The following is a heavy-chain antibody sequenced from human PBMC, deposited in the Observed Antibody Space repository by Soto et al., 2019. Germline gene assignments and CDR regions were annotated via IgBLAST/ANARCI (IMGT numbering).Heavy chain of an antibody. Sequence: ASETLSLTCTVSGGSVSNGMYYWTWVRQPPGQGLEWIGEIYRTGSTNYNPSLKSRVTISLDKSENQFSLKVTSLTAADTAVYYCASRDPGTSVDYWGQGTLVTVSS. CDR1: GGSVSNGMYY. V-gene: IGHV4-4*02. D-gene: IGHD1-7*01. CDR3: ASRDPGTSVDY. J-gene: IGHJ4*02. CDR2: IYRTGST.